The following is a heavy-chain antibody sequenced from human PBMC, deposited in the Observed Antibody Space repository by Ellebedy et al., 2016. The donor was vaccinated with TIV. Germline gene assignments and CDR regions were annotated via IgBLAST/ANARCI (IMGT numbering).Heavy chain of an antibody. D-gene: IGHD5-18*01. CDR2: MDYRGNG. CDR1: GGSVSSGIYY. Sequence: LRLXCTVSGGSVSSGIYYWTCIRPHPGQGLEWIAYMDYRGNGNQNPSLKTRVSISVDTSKNRFSLELTSVTAADTALYYCARIPRGSSFGYFDYWGQGILVTVSS. J-gene: IGHJ4*02. V-gene: IGHV4-31*03. CDR3: ARIPRGSSFGYFDY.